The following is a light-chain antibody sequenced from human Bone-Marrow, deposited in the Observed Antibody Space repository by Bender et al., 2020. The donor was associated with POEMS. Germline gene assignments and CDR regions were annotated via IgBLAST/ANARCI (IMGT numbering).Light chain of an antibody. J-gene: IGLJ3*02. CDR3: QVWDRNSDHSWV. Sequence: SSVLTQPPSVSVAPGQTARVACGGNNIGSKSVHWYQQKPGQAPVLVVYDDSDRPSGIPERFSGSNSGNTATLTISRVEAGDEADYYCQVWDRNSDHSWVFGGGTKLTVL. CDR1: NIGSKS. CDR2: DDS. V-gene: IGLV3-21*02.